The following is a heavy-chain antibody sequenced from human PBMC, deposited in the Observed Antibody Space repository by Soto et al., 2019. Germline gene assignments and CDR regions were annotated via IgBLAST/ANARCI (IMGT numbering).Heavy chain of an antibody. CDR2: IIRIFGTP. D-gene: IGHD3-10*01. J-gene: IGHJ6*02. CDR3: ARQGSNEYYYYGMDV. CDR1: GGTFSSYA. V-gene: IGHV1-69*12. Sequence: QVQLVQSGAEVKKPGSSVKVSCKASGGTFSSYAINWVRQAPGQGLEWRGGIIRIFGTPDYAQRYQGRVTITADESTSTAYMELSSVRSEHTAVYYCARQGSNEYYYYGMDVWGQGTTVTVSS.